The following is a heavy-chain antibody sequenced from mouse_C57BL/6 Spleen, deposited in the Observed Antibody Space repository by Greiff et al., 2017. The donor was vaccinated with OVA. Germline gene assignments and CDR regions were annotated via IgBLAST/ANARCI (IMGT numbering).Heavy chain of an antibody. CDR3: AIWHYGSSSFAY. Sequence: QVHVKQPGAELVKPGASVKVSCKASGYTFTSYWMHWVKQRPGQGLEWIGRIHPSDSDTNYNQKFKGKATLTVDKSSSTAYMQLSSLTSEDSAVYYCAIWHYGSSSFAYWGQGTLVTVSA. CDR2: IHPSDSDT. CDR1: GYTFTSYW. J-gene: IGHJ3*01. D-gene: IGHD1-1*01. V-gene: IGHV1-74*01.